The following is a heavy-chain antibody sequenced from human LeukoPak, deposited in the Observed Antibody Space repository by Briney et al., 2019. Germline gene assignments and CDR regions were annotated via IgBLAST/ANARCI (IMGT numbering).Heavy chain of an antibody. D-gene: IGHD6-13*01. CDR3: AKDVGYSSSWNDAFDI. Sequence: GGSLRLSCAASGFTFSIYAMSWVRQAPGKGLEWVSAISGSGGSTYYADSVKGRFTISRDNSKNTLYLQMNSLRAEDTAVYYCAKDVGYSSSWNDAFDIWGQGTMVTVSS. J-gene: IGHJ3*02. CDR2: ISGSGGST. CDR1: GFTFSIYA. V-gene: IGHV3-23*01.